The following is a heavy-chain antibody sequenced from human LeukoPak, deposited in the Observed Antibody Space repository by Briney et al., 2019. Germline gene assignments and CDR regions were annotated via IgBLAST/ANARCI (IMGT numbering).Heavy chain of an antibody. CDR2: IYYSGST. J-gene: IGHJ4*02. V-gene: IGHV4-39*07. CDR3: AKDIGSSKVLDY. D-gene: IGHD4/OR15-4a*01. CDR1: GGSISSSSYY. Sequence: SETLSLTCTVSGGSISSSSYYWGWIRQPPGKGLEWIGSIYYSGSTYYNPSLKSRVTISVDTSKNQFSLKLSSVTAADTALYYCAKDIGSSKVLDYWGQGTLVTVSS.